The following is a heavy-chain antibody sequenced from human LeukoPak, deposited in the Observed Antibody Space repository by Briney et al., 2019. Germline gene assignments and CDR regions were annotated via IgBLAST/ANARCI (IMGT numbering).Heavy chain of an antibody. V-gene: IGHV3-23*01. J-gene: IGHJ4*02. CDR2: ISGSGGST. CDR1: GFSFSMYA. CDR3: AKDHDILTVLYFDY. Sequence: PVGSLRLSCAASGFSFSMYAMSWVRQTPGEGLEWVSAISGSGGSTYYADSVKGRFTISRDNSKNTLYLQMNSLRAEDTAVYYCAKDHDILTVLYFDYWGQGTLVTVSS. D-gene: IGHD3-9*01.